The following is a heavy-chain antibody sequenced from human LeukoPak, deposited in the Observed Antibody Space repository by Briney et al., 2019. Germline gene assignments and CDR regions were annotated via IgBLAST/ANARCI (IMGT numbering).Heavy chain of an antibody. Sequence: ASVKVSCKASGYTFTSYYMHWVRQAPGQGLEWMGIINPSGGSTSYAQKFQGRVTMTRDTSASTVYMELSSLRSEDTAVYYCARDTAVATCFDYWGQGTLVTVSS. CDR3: ARDTAVATCFDY. CDR1: GYTFTSYY. CDR2: INPSGGST. D-gene: IGHD6-19*01. V-gene: IGHV1-46*01. J-gene: IGHJ4*02.